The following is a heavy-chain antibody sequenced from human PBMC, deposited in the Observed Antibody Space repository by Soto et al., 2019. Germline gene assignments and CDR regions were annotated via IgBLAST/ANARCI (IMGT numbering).Heavy chain of an antibody. CDR2: ISGTAGST. J-gene: IGHJ3*02. D-gene: IGHD3-9*01. CDR1: GFTFSSYA. Sequence: GRSLRLSCAASGFTFSSYAMSWVRQAPGKGLECVSAISGTAGSTYYADSVKGRFTISRDNSKNTLYLQMNSLRAEDTAVYYCAKERYDILTGPPDAFDIGGQGTMVTVSS. V-gene: IGHV3-23*01. CDR3: AKERYDILTGPPDAFDI.